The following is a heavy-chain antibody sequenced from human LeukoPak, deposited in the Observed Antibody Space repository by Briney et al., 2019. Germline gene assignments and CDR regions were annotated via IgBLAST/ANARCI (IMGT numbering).Heavy chain of an antibody. V-gene: IGHV3-23*01. CDR3: AKEGRLTVAAVVVENYFDY. CDR1: GFTFNRAA. Sequence: SAGSLRLSCAGSGFTFNRAAMSWVRQAPGKGLESLSGISGSGGDTYYSDSVKGRFTISRDNAKTTVYLQMNSLRTEDTAEYYCAKEGRLTVAAVVVENYFDYWGQGTPVTVSA. CDR2: ISGSGGDT. D-gene: IGHD3-22*01. J-gene: IGHJ4*02.